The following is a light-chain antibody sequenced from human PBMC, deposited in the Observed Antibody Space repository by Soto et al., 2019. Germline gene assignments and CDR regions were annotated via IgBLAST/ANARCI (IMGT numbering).Light chain of an antibody. Sequence: EVVLTQSPATLSLSPGARATLSCRASQSVSNYLGWYQQKPGQAPRLLIFDASNRATGIPDRFSGSGSGTDFNLTITSIESEDFAVYYCQQRISWPLTLGGGTKVEIK. CDR2: DAS. CDR3: QQRISWPLT. J-gene: IGKJ4*01. V-gene: IGKV3-11*01. CDR1: QSVSNY.